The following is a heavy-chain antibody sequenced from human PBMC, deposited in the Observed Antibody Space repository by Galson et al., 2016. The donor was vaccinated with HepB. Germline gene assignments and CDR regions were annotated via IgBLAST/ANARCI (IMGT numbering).Heavy chain of an antibody. V-gene: IGHV3-53*01. CDR1: GVTVGNDY. Sequence: SLRLSCATSGVTVGNDYMTWVRQAPGKGLEWVSLIYLDANSYYADSVKGRFTISRDTPKNTLYLQMNNLRVEDTALYFRATVGGSSYGLRTDPFDIWGQGTKVTVSS. CDR2: IYLDANS. J-gene: IGHJ3*02. D-gene: IGHD5-18*01. CDR3: ATVGGSSYGLRTDPFDI.